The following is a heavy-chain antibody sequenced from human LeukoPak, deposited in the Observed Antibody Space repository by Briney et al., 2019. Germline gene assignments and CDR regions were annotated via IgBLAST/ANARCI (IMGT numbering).Heavy chain of an antibody. CDR3: ATIGGDYVSFDN. J-gene: IGHJ4*02. Sequence: PGGSLRLSCAAAGFTFSNYGIHWVRQAPGKGLEWVALIWYDGSKTYYADSVKGRFTISRHNSKNTLYLQMNSLRGEDTAVYYCATIGGDYVSFDNWGQGTLVTVTS. CDR1: GFTFSNYG. CDR2: IWYDGSKT. D-gene: IGHD4-17*01. V-gene: IGHV3-30*02.